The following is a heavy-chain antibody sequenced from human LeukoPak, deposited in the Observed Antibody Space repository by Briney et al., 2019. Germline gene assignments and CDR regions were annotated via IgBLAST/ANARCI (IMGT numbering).Heavy chain of an antibody. J-gene: IGHJ4*02. CDR1: GFTFSSYE. CDR2: ISSSGSTI. CDR3: ARTPYDFWSASYSYYFDY. V-gene: IGHV3-48*03. D-gene: IGHD3-3*01. Sequence: GGSLRLSCAASGFTFSSYEMHWVRQAPGKGLEWVSYISSSGSTIYYADSVKGRFTISRDNAKNSLYLQMNSLRAEDTAVYYCARTPYDFWSASYSYYFDYWGQGILVTVSS.